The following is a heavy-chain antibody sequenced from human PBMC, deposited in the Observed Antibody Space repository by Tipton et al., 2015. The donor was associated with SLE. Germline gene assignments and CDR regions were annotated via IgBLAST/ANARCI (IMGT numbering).Heavy chain of an antibody. CDR1: GYTFTSYY. D-gene: IGHD5-12*01. CDR2: INPSGGST. J-gene: IGHJ3*02. Sequence: QLVQSGAEVKKPGASVKVSCKASGYTFTSYYMHWVRQAPGQGLEWLGIINPSGGSTSYAQKFQGRVTMTRDTSTSNVYMELSSLRSEDTAVYYCVSLDTIQGASGSFDIWGQGTMVTVSS. V-gene: IGHV1-46*01. CDR3: VSLDTIQGASGSFDI.